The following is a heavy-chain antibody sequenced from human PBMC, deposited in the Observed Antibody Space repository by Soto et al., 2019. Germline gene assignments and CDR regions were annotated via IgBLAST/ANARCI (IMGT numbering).Heavy chain of an antibody. V-gene: IGHV5-51*01. J-gene: IGHJ3*02. CDR3: ARLAQQLVLGAFDI. CDR1: GYSFTIYW. D-gene: IGHD6-13*01. CDR2: IYPGDSDT. Sequence: GESLKISCKGSGYSFTIYWIGWVLQMPWKGLEWMGIIYPGDSDTRYSPSFQGQVTISADKSISTAYLQWSSLKASDTAMYYCARLAQQLVLGAFDIWGQGAMVTVSS.